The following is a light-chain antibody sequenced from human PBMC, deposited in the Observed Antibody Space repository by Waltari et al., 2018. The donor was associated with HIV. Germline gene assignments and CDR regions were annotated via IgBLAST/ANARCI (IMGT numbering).Light chain of an antibody. CDR2: GAS. CDR1: QSVGTN. Sequence: EIVLTQSPATLFVSPGERATLLCRASQSVGTNLAWYQQKPGQAPRLLVYGASTRATGTPARFGGSGSGTEFTLTISSLQSEDFAVYYCQQYNKWPPGYTVGQGTKLEIK. V-gene: IGKV3-15*01. J-gene: IGKJ2*01. CDR3: QQYNKWPPGYT.